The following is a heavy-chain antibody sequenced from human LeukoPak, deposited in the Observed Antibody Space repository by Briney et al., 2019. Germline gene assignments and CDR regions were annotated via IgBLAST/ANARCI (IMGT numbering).Heavy chain of an antibody. CDR3: ASPKYCSSTSCYIRDARYFQH. CDR2: IYHSGST. V-gene: IGHV4-38-2*01. CDR1: GYSISSGYY. D-gene: IGHD2-2*02. J-gene: IGHJ1*01. Sequence: SETLSLTCAVSGYSISSGYYWGWIRQPPGKGVEWIGSIYHSGSTYYNPSLKSRATISVDTSKNQFSLKLSSVTAADTAVYYCASPKYCSSTSCYIRDARYFQHWGQGTLVTVSS.